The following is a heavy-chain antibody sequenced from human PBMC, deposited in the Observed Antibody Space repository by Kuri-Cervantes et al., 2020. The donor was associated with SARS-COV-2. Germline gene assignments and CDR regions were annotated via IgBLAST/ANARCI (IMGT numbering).Heavy chain of an antibody. D-gene: IGHD5-18*01. CDR2: ISYDGSNK. J-gene: IGHJ4*02. CDR3: AKSADPLGYSYGYLFDY. Sequence: GGSLRLSCAASGFTFSSYGMHWVRQAPGKGLKWVAVISYDGSNKYYADSVKGRFTIPRDNSKNTLYLQMNSLRAEDTAVYYCAKSADPLGYSYGYLFDYWGQGILVTVSS. V-gene: IGHV3-30*18. CDR1: GFTFSSYG.